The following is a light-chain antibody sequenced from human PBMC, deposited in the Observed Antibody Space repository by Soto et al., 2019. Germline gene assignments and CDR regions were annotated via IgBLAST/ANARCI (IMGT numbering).Light chain of an antibody. J-gene: IGLJ1*01. V-gene: IGLV2-8*01. CDR2: EVT. CDR1: RNDVGGYNF. Sequence: QSVLTQPPSASGSPGQSVTISCTGTRNDVGGYNFVSWYQQHPGKAPKLLIYEVTQRPSGVPDRFSASKSGNTASLTVSGLQAEDEADYYCSSYAGSNMGVFGTGTELTVL. CDR3: SSYAGSNMGV.